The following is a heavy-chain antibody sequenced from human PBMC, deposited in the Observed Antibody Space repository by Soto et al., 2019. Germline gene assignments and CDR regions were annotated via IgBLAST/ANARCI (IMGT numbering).Heavy chain of an antibody. CDR2: INPGSGTT. D-gene: IGHD3-16*01. J-gene: IGHJ6*02. CDR3: AREFVTYYGMDV. V-gene: IGHV1-46*01. Sequence: QVKLVQSGTEVKRPGASVKISCKASGYTFTNYYMHWVRQAPGQDLEWMGVINPGSGTTTYAQRFQGRVTMTSDTSTSTVYVEVTSLRSEETAKYYCAREFVTYYGMDVWGQGTTVSVSS. CDR1: GYTFTNYY.